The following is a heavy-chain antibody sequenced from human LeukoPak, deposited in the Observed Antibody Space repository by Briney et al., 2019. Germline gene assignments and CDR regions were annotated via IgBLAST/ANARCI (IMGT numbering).Heavy chain of an antibody. J-gene: IGHJ4*02. CDR1: GFTFSSDS. Sequence: GGSLRLSCAASGFTFSSDSMNWVRQAQGKGLEWVSGISGSGGSTYYADSVKGRFTISRDNSKNTLYLQMNSLRAEDTAVYYCARRTALEQYFDYWGQGTLVTVS. D-gene: IGHD1/OR15-1a*01. V-gene: IGHV3-23*01. CDR3: ARRTALEQYFDY. CDR2: ISGSGGST.